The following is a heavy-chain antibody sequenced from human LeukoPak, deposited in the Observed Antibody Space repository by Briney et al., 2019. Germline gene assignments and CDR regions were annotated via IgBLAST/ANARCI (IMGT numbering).Heavy chain of an antibody. D-gene: IGHD3-9*01. V-gene: IGHV4-4*02. CDR2: IYHSGST. CDR3: ARTPEGSGYQDY. Sequence: PSETLSLTCAVPGVSISSSNWWSWVRQPPGKGLEWIGEIYHSGSTNYNPSLKSRVTISVDKSKNQFSLKLSSVTAADTAVYYCARTPEGSGYQDYWGQGTLVTVSS. CDR1: GVSISSSNW. J-gene: IGHJ4*02.